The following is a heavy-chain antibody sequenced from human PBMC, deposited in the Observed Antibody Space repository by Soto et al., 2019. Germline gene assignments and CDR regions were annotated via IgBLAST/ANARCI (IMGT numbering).Heavy chain of an antibody. D-gene: IGHD3-22*01. V-gene: IGHV1-2*04. J-gene: IGHJ4*02. Sequence: ASVKVSCKASGYTFTGDYMHWVRQAPGQGLEWMGWINPNSGGTNYAQKFQGWVTMTRDTSISTAYMELSRLRSEDTAVYSCAMLSYASSGYYGWFDYWGQGTLVTVSS. CDR1: GYTFTGDY. CDR2: INPNSGGT. CDR3: AMLSYASSGYYGWFDY.